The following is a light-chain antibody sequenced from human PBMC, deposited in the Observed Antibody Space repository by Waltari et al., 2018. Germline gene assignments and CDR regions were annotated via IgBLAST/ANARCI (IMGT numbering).Light chain of an antibody. J-gene: IGLJ1*01. Sequence: SSDLTQYPAVSVDFGQTVRMTCHGDSLRSYYATWYQQKPGQAPVLVIFGQNKRPSGIPDRFSGSSSRNTASLTITGAQAEDEADYYCSCRDNSGFRHVFGTGTKVTV. CDR1: SLRSYY. CDR2: GQN. V-gene: IGLV3-19*01. CDR3: SCRDNSGFRHV.